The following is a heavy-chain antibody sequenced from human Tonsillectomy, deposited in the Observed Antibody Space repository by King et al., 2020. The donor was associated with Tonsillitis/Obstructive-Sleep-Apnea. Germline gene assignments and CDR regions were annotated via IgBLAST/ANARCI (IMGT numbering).Heavy chain of an antibody. CDR3: ASARGDYGFGDAFDI. CDR2: ISYDGSNK. CDR1: GFTFSSYA. Sequence: VQLVESGGGVVQPGRSLRLSCAASGFTFSSYAMHWVRQAPGKGLEWVAVISYDGSNKSYADTVKGRFTIPRNNSKNTLYLPMNSLRVEDPAVYYCASARGDYGFGDAFDIWGQGTMVTVSS. D-gene: IGHD4-17*01. V-gene: IGHV3-30*04. J-gene: IGHJ3*02.